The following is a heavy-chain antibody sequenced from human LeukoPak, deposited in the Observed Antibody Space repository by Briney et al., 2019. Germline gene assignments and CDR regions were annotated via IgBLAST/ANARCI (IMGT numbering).Heavy chain of an antibody. J-gene: IGHJ4*02. CDR3: ARHGWQIMDY. CDR2: IYYSGST. D-gene: IGHD2-15*01. V-gene: IGHV4-34*01. Sequence: SETLSLTCAVYGGSFSGYYWSWIRQPPGKGLEWIGSIYYSGSTYYNPSLKSRVTISVDMSKNQFSLKLSSVTAADTAVYYCARHGWQIMDYWGQGTLVTVSS. CDR1: GGSFSGYY.